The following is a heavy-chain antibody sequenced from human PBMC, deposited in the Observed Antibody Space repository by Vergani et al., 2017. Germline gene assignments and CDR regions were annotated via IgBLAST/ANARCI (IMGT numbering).Heavy chain of an antibody. D-gene: IGHD3-16*01. V-gene: IGHV3-15*01. CDR1: GFTFSNAW. CDR3: TTGMIYDYIWGSYAY. CDR2: IKSKTDGGTT. J-gene: IGHJ4*02. Sequence: EVQLVESGGGLVKPGGSLRLSCAASGFTFSNAWMSWVRQAPGKGLEWVGRIKSKTDGGTTDYAAPVKGRFTISRDDSKNTLYLQMNSLKTEDTAVYYCTTGMIYDYIWGSYAYWGQGTLVTVSS.